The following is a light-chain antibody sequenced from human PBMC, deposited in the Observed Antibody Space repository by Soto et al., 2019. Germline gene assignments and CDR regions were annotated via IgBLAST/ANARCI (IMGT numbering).Light chain of an antibody. J-gene: IGKJ2*01. CDR3: QQLSHDPYT. V-gene: IGKV1-9*01. CDR2: DSS. Sequence: DIQLTQSPSFLSASVEDRVTISCRASYDISSSLAWYQQEPGKPPKLLIYDSSTLQTGVPSRFTGSGSGRKFTLTISGLQVGDLATDFCQQLSHDPYTFGQGTKRES. CDR1: YDISSS.